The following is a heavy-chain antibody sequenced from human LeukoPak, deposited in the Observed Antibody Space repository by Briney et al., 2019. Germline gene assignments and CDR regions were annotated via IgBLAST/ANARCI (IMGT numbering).Heavy chain of an antibody. CDR1: GGTFSSYA. V-gene: IGHV1-69*04. CDR2: IIPILGIA. CDR3: ARRSGDGYNLFDY. J-gene: IGHJ4*02. Sequence: SVKVSCKASGGTFSSYAISWVRQAPGQGLEWMERIIPILGIANYAQKFQGRVTITADKSTSTAYMELSSLRSEDTAVYYCARRSGDGYNLFDYWGQGTLVTVSS. D-gene: IGHD5-24*01.